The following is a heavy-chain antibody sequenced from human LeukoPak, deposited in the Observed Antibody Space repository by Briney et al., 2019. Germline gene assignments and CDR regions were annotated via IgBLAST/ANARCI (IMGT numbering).Heavy chain of an antibody. V-gene: IGHV3-74*01. CDR3: ARVWYGSGSQKPPSLTDY. CDR1: RFTFSSYR. J-gene: IGHJ4*02. D-gene: IGHD3-10*01. Sequence: GGSLRLPCAASRFTFSSYRMHWVRQAPGKGLVWVSRINSDGSSTSYADSVKGRFTISRDNAKNTLYLQMNSLRAEDTAVYYCARVWYGSGSQKPPSLTDYWGQGTLVTVSS. CDR2: INSDGSST.